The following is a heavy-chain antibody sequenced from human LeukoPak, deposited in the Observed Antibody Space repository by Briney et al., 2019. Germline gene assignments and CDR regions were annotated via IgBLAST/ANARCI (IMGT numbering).Heavy chain of an antibody. CDR3: ARAKIVATIGGYFDY. CDR2: IIPIFGTA. D-gene: IGHD5-12*01. V-gene: IGHV1-69*01. CDR1: RGTFSRST. J-gene: IGHJ4*02. Sequence: SVKVSCKPSRGTFSRSTISSVRPAPRQGLEWMGEIIPIFGTANYAQKFQGRVTITADESTSTAYMELSSLRSEDTAVYYCARAKIVATIGGYFDYWGQGTLVTVSS.